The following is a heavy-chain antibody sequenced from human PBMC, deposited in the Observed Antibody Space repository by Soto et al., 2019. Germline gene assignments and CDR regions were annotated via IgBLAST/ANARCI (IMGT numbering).Heavy chain of an antibody. J-gene: IGHJ4*02. Sequence: ASVKVPCKTSGFTFTTYYIHWVRQAPGQGLEWMGTISPSGDSTSYAQKFQGRVTMTRDTSTSTVYMDLSSLRSDDTAMYYCARDWELGYWGQGTLVTVSS. V-gene: IGHV1-46*01. CDR2: ISPSGDST. CDR3: ARDWELGY. D-gene: IGHD1-26*01. CDR1: GFTFTTYY.